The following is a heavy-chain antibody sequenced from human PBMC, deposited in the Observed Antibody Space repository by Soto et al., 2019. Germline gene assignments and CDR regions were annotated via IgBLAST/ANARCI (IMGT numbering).Heavy chain of an antibody. CDR3: AKRECIRTSCSVEGKKNYAMDV. CDR2: ISYDGSNK. Sequence: PGGSLRLSCAASGFTFSTYGMYWVRQAPGKGLEWVALISYDGSNKYYADSVKGRFTISRDNSKNTLDLQMNSLRAEDTAVYHCAKRECIRTSCSVEGKKNYAMDVWGQGTTVTVSS. D-gene: IGHD2-2*01. J-gene: IGHJ6*02. CDR1: GFTFSTYG. V-gene: IGHV3-30*18.